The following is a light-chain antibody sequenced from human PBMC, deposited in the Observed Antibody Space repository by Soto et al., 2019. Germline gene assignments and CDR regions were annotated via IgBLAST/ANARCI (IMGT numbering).Light chain of an antibody. J-gene: IGLJ1*01. CDR3: SSYTSSSPRYF. CDR2: DVS. CDR1: SSDIGAYDY. Sequence: QSALTQPASVSGSPGQSITISCTGTSSDIGAYDYVSWYQQHPGKAPQLMIYDVSHRPSGICDRFSGSKSGSTASLTISGLKVEDEADYYCSSYTSSSPRYFFGIGTKVTVL. V-gene: IGLV2-14*01.